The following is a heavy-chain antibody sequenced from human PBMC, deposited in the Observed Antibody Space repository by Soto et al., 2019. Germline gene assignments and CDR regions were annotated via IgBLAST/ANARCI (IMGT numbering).Heavy chain of an antibody. CDR2: ISSSSSYI. CDR1: GFTFSSYS. Sequence: ESGGGLVKPGGSLRLSCAASGFTFSSYSMNWVRQAPGKGLEWVSSISSSSSYIYYADSVKGRFTISRDNAKNSLYLQMNSLRAEDTAVYYCARDPFYYYDSSGYGDYWGQGTLVTVSS. D-gene: IGHD3-22*01. V-gene: IGHV3-21*01. J-gene: IGHJ4*02. CDR3: ARDPFYYYDSSGYGDY.